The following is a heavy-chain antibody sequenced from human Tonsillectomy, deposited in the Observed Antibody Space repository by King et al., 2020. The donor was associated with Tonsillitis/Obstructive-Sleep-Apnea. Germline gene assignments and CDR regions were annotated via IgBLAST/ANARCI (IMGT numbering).Heavy chain of an antibody. CDR2: INPNSVGT. CDR3: ARPPRYCSGGSCYFFDY. CDR1: GYTFTGYY. V-gene: IGHV1-2*06. D-gene: IGHD2-15*01. J-gene: IGHJ4*02. Sequence: QLVQSGAEVKKPGASVKVSCKASGYTFTGYYMHWVRQAPGQGLEWMGRINPNSVGTNYAQKFQGRVTMTRDTSISTAYMELSRLRSDDTAVYYCARPPRYCSGGSCYFFDYWGQGTLVTVSS.